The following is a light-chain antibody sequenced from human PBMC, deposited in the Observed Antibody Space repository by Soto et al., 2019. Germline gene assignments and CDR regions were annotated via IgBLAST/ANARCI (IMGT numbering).Light chain of an antibody. V-gene: IGKV3-11*01. Sequence: EIVLTQSPATLSLSPGERATLSCRASQSISTYLAWYQQKPGQAPRLLIYDASNRAPGIPARISGRGSGTDFTLTISSLEPEDFAISYCQHRSSWPRMYTFGQGTKVDIK. CDR1: QSISTY. J-gene: IGKJ2*01. CDR2: DAS. CDR3: QHRSSWPRMYT.